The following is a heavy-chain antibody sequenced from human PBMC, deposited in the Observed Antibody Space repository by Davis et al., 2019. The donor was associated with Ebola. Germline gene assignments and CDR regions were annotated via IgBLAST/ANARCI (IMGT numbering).Heavy chain of an antibody. J-gene: IGHJ6*02. CDR1: GFTFSSYW. D-gene: IGHD3-16*02. CDR3: ARSLKGASVSTYYGMDV. Sequence: HTGGSLRLSCAASGFTFSSYWMHWVRQAPGKGLVWVSRINSDGSSTSYADSVKGRFTISRDNAKNTLYLQMNSLRAEDTAVYYCARSLKGASVSTYYGMDVWGQGTTVTVSS. CDR2: INSDGSST. V-gene: IGHV3-74*01.